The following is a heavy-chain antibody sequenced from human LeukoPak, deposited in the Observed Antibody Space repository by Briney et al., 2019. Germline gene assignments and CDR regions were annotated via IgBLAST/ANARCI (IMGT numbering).Heavy chain of an antibody. V-gene: IGHV4-4*07. Sequence: SETLSLTCTVSGGSISSYYWSWIRQPAGTGLEWIGGIYTSGSTNYNPSPKSRVTISVDKSKNQFSLKLSSVTAADTAVYYCAREPPRAGPTHIIGAFDIWGQGTMVTVSS. D-gene: IGHD6-25*01. CDR2: IYTSGST. CDR3: AREPPRAGPTHIIGAFDI. J-gene: IGHJ3*02. CDR1: GGSISSYY.